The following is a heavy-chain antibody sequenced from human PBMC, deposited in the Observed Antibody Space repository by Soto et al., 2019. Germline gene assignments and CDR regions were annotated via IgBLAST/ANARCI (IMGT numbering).Heavy chain of an antibody. V-gene: IGHV4-31*03. CDR2: IYYSGST. Sequence: PSETLSLTCTVSGVPISNGGYYWSWIRQHPGKGLEWIGYIYYSGSTYYNPSLTSRVTISVDTSKNQFSLKLSSVTAADTAVYYCAREDSSGSFDYWGQGTLVTVSS. J-gene: IGHJ4*02. CDR3: AREDSSGSFDY. D-gene: IGHD6-19*01. CDR1: GVPISNGGYY.